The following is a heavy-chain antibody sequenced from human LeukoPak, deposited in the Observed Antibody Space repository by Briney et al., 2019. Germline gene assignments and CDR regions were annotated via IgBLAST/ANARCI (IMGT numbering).Heavy chain of an antibody. Sequence: SETLSLTCTVSGGSISSYYWNWIRQSPGKRLEWIGYIYYSGSANYNPSLKSRATISLDTSKNQLSLKLSSVTAADTAVYYCARHPYGSGCSPDYWGQGTLVIVSS. V-gene: IGHV4-59*08. CDR1: GGSISSYY. CDR3: ARHPYGSGCSPDY. D-gene: IGHD3-10*01. CDR2: IYYSGSA. J-gene: IGHJ4*02.